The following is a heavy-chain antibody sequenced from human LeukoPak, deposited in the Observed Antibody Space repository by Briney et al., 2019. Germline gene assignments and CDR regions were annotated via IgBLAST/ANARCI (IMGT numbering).Heavy chain of an antibody. Sequence: GGSLRLSCAASGFALSGYSIHWVRQAPGKGVEWVSFILSSSSTIYYADSVKGRFTISRDNAKKSVHLQMNSPRVEDTALYYCARVRGPTLPHSYMDVWGKGTAVTVSS. CDR3: ARVRGPTLPHSYMDV. J-gene: IGHJ6*03. CDR2: ILSSSSTI. V-gene: IGHV3-48*04. CDR1: GFALSGYS. D-gene: IGHD2-15*01.